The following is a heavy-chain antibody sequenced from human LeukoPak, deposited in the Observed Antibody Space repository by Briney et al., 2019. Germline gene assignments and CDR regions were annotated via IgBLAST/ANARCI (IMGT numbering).Heavy chain of an antibody. CDR1: GGSFSGYY. CDR3: ARVEDCSSTSCYPLVDY. D-gene: IGHD2-2*01. J-gene: IGHJ4*02. V-gene: IGHV4-34*01. Sequence: KASETPSLTCAVYGGSFSGYYWSWIRQPPGKGLEWIGEINHSGSTNYNPSLKSRVTISVDTSKNQFSLKLSSVTAADTAVYYCARVEDCSSTSCYPLVDYWGQGTLVTVSS. CDR2: INHSGST.